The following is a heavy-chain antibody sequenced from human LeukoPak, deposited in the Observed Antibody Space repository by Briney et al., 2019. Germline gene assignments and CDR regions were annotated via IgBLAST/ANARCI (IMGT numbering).Heavy chain of an antibody. CDR3: ARAGIFGVDRYYYYGMDI. CDR2: INPNSGGT. J-gene: IGHJ6*02. V-gene: IGHV1-2*02. Sequence: GASVKVSCKASGYTFTGYYMHWVRQAPGQGLEWMGWINPNSGGTNYAQKFQGRVTMTRDTSISTAYMEVSRLRSDDTAVYYCARAGIFGVDRYYYYGMDIWGQGTTVTVSS. D-gene: IGHD3-3*01. CDR1: GYTFTGYY.